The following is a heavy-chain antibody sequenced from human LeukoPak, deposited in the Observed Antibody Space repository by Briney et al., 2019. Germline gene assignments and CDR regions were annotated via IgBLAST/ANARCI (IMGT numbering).Heavy chain of an antibody. D-gene: IGHD5-24*01. J-gene: IGHJ3*02. Sequence: GGSLRLSCAASGFTFNSYWMHWVRQAPGKGLEWISYISGTSSIIYYTPSVKGRFTISRDNGKYSLYLQMNSLRDDDTAVYFCARGTWDGDRTFDIWGQGAMVTVSS. CDR1: GFTFNSYW. CDR2: ISGTSSII. CDR3: ARGTWDGDRTFDI. V-gene: IGHV3-48*02.